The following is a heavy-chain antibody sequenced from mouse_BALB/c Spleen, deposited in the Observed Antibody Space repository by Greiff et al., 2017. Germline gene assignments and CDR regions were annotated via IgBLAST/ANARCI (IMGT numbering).Heavy chain of an antibody. CDR3: ARSVYYGSSYGNY. D-gene: IGHD1-1*01. CDR1: GYTFTSYV. CDR2: INPYNDGT. J-gene: IGHJ2*01. V-gene: IGHV1-14*01. Sequence: VQLQQSGPELVKPGASVKMSCKASGYTFTSYVMHWVKQKPGQGLEWIGYINPYNDGTKYNEKFKGKATLTSDKSSSTAYMELSSLTSEDSAVYYCARSVYYGSSYGNYWGQGTTLTVSS.